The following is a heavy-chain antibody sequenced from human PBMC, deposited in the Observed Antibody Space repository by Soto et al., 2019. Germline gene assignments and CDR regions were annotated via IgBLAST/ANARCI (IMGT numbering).Heavy chain of an antibody. Sequence: QVQLVQSGAEVKKPGASVKVSCKASGYTFTSYGISWVRQAPGQGLEWMGWISAYNGNTNYAQKLQGRVTMTTDTSTSTAYMELRSLRSDDTAVYYCARIRPPYSSSWSEYGMDVWGQGTTVTVSS. CDR3: ARIRPPYSSSWSEYGMDV. CDR1: GYTFTSYG. D-gene: IGHD6-13*01. J-gene: IGHJ6*02. CDR2: ISAYNGNT. V-gene: IGHV1-18*04.